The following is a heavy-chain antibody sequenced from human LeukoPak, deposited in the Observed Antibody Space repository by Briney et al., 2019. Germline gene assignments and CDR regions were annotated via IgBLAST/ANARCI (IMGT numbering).Heavy chain of an antibody. CDR2: IYYSGST. D-gene: IGHD1-26*01. V-gene: IGHV4-59*08. Sequence: PSETLSLTCTVSGGSISSYYWSWIRQPPGKGLEWIGYIYYSGSTNYNPSLKSRVTISVDTSKNQFSLKLSSVTAADTAVYYCARPRSSGSPTRGFDYWGQGTLVTVSS. J-gene: IGHJ4*02. CDR1: GGSISSYY. CDR3: ARPRSSGSPTRGFDY.